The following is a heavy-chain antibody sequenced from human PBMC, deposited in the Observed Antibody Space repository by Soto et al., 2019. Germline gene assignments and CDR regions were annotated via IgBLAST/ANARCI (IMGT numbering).Heavy chain of an antibody. D-gene: IGHD3-3*01. CDR1: GGSISSSSYY. V-gene: IGHV4-39*01. CDR2: IYYSGST. J-gene: IGHJ6*02. CDR3: ARYDFWPNVYYYYGMDV. Sequence: SETLSLTCTVSGGSISSSSYYWGWVRQPPGKGLEWIGSIYYSGSTYYNPSLKSRVTISVDTSKNQFSLKLSSVTAADTAVYYCARYDFWPNVYYYYGMDVWGQGTTVTVS.